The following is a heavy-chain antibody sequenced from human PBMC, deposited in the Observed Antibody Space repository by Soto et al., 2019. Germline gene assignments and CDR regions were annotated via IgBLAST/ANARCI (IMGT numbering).Heavy chain of an antibody. CDR3: ARAHYYDSSGSATYYYYGMDV. V-gene: IGHV1-69*01. CDR2: IIPIFGTA. J-gene: IGHJ6*02. D-gene: IGHD3-22*01. CDR1: GGTFSSYA. Sequence: QVQLVQSGAEVKKPGSSVKVSCKASGGTFSSYAISWVRQAPGQGLEWMGGIIPIFGTANYAQKFQDRVTIPADECTSTAYMELSSLRSEDTAVYYCARAHYYDSSGSATYYYYGMDVWGQGTTVTVSS.